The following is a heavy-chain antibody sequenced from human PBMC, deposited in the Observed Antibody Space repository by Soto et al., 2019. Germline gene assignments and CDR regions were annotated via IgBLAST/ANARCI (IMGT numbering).Heavy chain of an antibody. CDR2: ISGSGGST. CDR3: AKVSSGTIFGVVIEHYYYGMDV. Sequence: GGSLRLSCAASGFTFSSYAMSWVRQAPGKGLEWVSAISGSGGSTYYADSVKGRFTISRDNSKNTLYLQMNSLRAEDTAVYYCAKVSSGTIFGVVIEHYYYGMDVWGQGTTVTVSS. V-gene: IGHV3-23*01. CDR1: GFTFSSYA. D-gene: IGHD3-3*01. J-gene: IGHJ6*02.